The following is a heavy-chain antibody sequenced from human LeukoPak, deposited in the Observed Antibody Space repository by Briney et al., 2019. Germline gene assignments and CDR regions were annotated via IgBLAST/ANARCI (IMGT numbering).Heavy chain of an antibody. CDR2: IIPILGIA. CDR1: GYTFTGYY. Sequence: SVKVSCKASGYTFTGYYMHWVRQAPGQGLEWMGRIIPILGIANYAQKFQGRVTITADKSTSTAYMKLSSLRSEDTAVYYCATGPGYCSGGSCYSDYWGQGTLVTVSS. D-gene: IGHD2-15*01. V-gene: IGHV1-69*04. CDR3: ATGPGYCSGGSCYSDY. J-gene: IGHJ4*02.